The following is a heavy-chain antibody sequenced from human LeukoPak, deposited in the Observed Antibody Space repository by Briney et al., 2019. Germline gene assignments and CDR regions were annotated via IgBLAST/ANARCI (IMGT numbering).Heavy chain of an antibody. CDR1: GDSISSSNYY. J-gene: IGHJ4*02. Sequence: SETLSLTCTVSGDSISSSNYYWGWIRQPPGKGLEWIGSIYYSGSTYYSPSLKSRVTISVDTSKNQFSLNLNSVTAADTAVYFCASPVFGSRLYYAQYYFDSWGQGTLVTVSS. D-gene: IGHD3-10*01. CDR2: IYYSGST. V-gene: IGHV4-39*01. CDR3: ASPVFGSRLYYAQYYFDS.